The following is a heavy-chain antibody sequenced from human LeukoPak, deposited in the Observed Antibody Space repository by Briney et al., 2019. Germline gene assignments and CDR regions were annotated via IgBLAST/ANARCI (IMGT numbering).Heavy chain of an antibody. D-gene: IGHD1-7*01. J-gene: IGHJ4*02. Sequence: GGSLRLSCAASGFTFSSHWMSWVRQAPGKGLEWVANIKHDGSEKYYVGSVKGRFTISRDNAKNSLYLQMNSLRAEDTAVYYCALYNWNSKRDLDYWGQGTLVTVPS. CDR2: IKHDGSEK. CDR3: ALYNWNSKRDLDY. V-gene: IGHV3-7*05. CDR1: GFTFSSHW.